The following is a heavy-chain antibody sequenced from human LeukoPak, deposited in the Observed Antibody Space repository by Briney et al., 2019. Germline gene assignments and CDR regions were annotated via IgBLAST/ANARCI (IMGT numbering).Heavy chain of an antibody. J-gene: IGHJ4*02. Sequence: GSLRLSCVASGFTFSNYAMSWVRQSPEKGLEWIGQIDHSGITDYNPSLKSRVTISVDTSKNQFSLKMRSVTAADTAVYYCARDVCSSPVNCYAASNYWGQGTLVTVSS. CDR1: GFTFSNYA. V-gene: IGHV4-34*01. CDR3: ARDVCSSPVNCYAASNY. CDR2: IDHSGIT. D-gene: IGHD1-1*01.